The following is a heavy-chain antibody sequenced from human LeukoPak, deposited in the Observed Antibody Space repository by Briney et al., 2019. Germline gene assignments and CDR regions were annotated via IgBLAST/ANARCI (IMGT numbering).Heavy chain of an antibody. CDR3: ARGPRFGELLWHWFDP. V-gene: IGHV4-38-2*02. CDR2: LYHSGST. D-gene: IGHD3-10*01. J-gene: IGHJ5*02. CDR1: GYSISSGHY. Sequence: SETLSPTCTVSGYSISSGHYWGWIRQPPGKGLEWIGSLYHSGSTYYNPPLKSRVSISEDTSKNQFSLKLRSATAADTAVYYCARGPRFGELLWHWFDPWGQGTLVTVSS.